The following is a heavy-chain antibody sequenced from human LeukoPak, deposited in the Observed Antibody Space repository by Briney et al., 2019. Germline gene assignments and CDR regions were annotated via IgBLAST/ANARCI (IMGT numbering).Heavy chain of an antibody. CDR2: IYYSGST. CDR3: ARKVGYSYGYGDY. D-gene: IGHD5-18*01. V-gene: IGHV4-39*07. CDR1: GGSISSSSYY. Sequence: SETLSLTCTVSGGSISSSSYYWGWIRQPPGKGLEWIGSIYYSGSTYYNPSLKSRVTISVDTSKNQFSLKLSSVTAADTAVYYCARKVGYSYGYGDYWGQGTLVTVSS. J-gene: IGHJ4*02.